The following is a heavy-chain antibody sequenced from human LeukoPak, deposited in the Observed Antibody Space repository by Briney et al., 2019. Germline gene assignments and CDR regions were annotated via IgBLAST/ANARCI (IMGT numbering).Heavy chain of an antibody. Sequence: PSETLSLTCTVSGGSFSSSSYYWGWIRQPPGKGLEWIGNIYYSGSTYYNPSLRSRVTISVDTSKNQFSLKLSSVPAADTAVYYCARRTYYDFWSGYYTWGWFDPWGQGTLVTVSS. J-gene: IGHJ5*02. CDR3: ARRTYYDFWSGYYTWGWFDP. CDR2: IYYSGST. CDR1: GGSFSSSSYY. D-gene: IGHD3-3*01. V-gene: IGHV4-39*01.